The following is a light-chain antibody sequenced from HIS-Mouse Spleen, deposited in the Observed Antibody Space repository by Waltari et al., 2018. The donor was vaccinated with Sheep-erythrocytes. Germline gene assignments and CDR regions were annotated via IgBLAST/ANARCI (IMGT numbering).Light chain of an antibody. CDR1: QGISSY. Sequence: AIRMTQSPSSFSASTGDRVTITCRASQGISSYLAWYQQKPGKAPNLLIYAASTLQSGVPSRFSGSGSGTDFTLTISCLQSEDFATYYCQQYYSYGTFGQGTRLEIK. V-gene: IGKV1-8*01. CDR2: AAS. CDR3: QQYYSYGT. J-gene: IGKJ5*01.